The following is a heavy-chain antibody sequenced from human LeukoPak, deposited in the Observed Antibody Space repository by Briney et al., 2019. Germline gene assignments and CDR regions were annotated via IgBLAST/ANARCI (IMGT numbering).Heavy chain of an antibody. CDR1: AFTFSTYW. Sequence: GGSLRLSCAASAFTFSTYWMAWVGQAPGKGLEWVANIKGDESARHQADSVKGRFTISRDNAQNSVYLQMSSLRGEDTAVYYCARDVGGSLDYWGQGTLVTVSS. D-gene: IGHD1-26*01. CDR2: IKGDESAR. CDR3: ARDVGGSLDY. V-gene: IGHV3-7*01. J-gene: IGHJ4*02.